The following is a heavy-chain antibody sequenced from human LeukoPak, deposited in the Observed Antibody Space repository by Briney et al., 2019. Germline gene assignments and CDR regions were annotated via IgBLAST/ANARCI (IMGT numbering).Heavy chain of an antibody. Sequence: PGESLKISCTGSGSSFTTYWIAWVRQVPGKGLEWMGIIYLGDSDTTYSPSFQGQVTISADKSINTAYLHWSSLKASDTAMYYCARLGAVYGSCDCWGQGTLVTVSS. D-gene: IGHD3-10*01. V-gene: IGHV5-51*01. J-gene: IGHJ4*02. CDR1: GSSFTTYW. CDR3: ARLGAVYGSCDC. CDR2: IYLGDSDT.